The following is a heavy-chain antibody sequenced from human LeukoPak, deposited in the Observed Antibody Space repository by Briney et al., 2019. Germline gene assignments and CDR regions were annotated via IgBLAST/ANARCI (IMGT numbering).Heavy chain of an antibody. CDR3: ARDGVVGAYYFDY. Sequence: PGRSLRLSCAASGFTFSSYGMHWVRQAPGKGLEWVAVIWYDGSNKYYADSVKSRFTISRDNSKNTLYLQMNSLRAEDTAVYYCARDGVVGAYYFDYWGQGTLVTVSS. V-gene: IGHV3-33*01. CDR2: IWYDGSNK. CDR1: GFTFSSYG. D-gene: IGHD1-26*01. J-gene: IGHJ4*02.